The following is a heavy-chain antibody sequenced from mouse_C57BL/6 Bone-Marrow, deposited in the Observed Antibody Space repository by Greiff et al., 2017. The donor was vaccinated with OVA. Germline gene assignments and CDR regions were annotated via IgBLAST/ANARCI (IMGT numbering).Heavy chain of an antibody. CDR3: AFRAY. CDR2: ISYDGSN. Sequence: EVKLQESGPGLVKPSQSLSLTCSVTGYSITSGYYWNWIRQFPGNKLEWMGYISYDGSNNYNPSLKNRISITRDTSKNQFFLKLNSVTTEDTATYYCAFRAYWGQGTLVTVSA. V-gene: IGHV3-6*01. J-gene: IGHJ3*01. CDR1: GYSITSGYY.